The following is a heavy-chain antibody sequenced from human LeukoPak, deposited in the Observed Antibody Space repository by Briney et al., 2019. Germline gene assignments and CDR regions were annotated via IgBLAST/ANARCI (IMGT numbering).Heavy chain of an antibody. J-gene: IGHJ4*02. CDR2: IYHSGST. CDR3: ARHSGYTSSWYFGGTPFYFDY. CDR1: GDSISNDSY. Sequence: PSETLSLTCTVSGDSISNDSYWGWIRQPPGKGLEWIASIYHSGSTYYTPSLKSRVTISLDTSKNHFSLNLSSVTAADTAVYYCARHSGYTSSWYFGGTPFYFDYWGQGTLVTVSS. V-gene: IGHV4-38-2*02. D-gene: IGHD6-13*01.